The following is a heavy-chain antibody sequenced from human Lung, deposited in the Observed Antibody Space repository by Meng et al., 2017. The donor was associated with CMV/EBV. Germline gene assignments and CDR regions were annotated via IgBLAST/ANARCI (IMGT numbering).Heavy chain of an antibody. V-gene: IGHV4-4*02. J-gene: IGHJ6*02. CDR1: GGSISSSNW. D-gene: IGHD3-10*01. CDR2: IYHSGST. Sequence: LXXAVSGGSISSSNWWSWVRQPPGKGLEWIGEIYHSGSTNYNPSLKSRVTISVDKSKNQFSLKLSSVTAADTAVYYCAREKTYYYGSGSPHYYYYGMDVWXQGTXVTVAS. CDR3: AREKTYYYGSGSPHYYYYGMDV.